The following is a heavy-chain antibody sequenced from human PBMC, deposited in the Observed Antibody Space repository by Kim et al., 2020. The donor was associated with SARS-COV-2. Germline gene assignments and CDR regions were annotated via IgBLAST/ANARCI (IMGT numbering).Heavy chain of an antibody. J-gene: IGHJ4*02. Sequence: GGSLRLSCAASGFAFNHYTMNWVRQTPGKGLEWVSLISEDGGFTYYRDSVKGRFTISRDNSENSLYLQMNSLGPEDTALYYCAKGTRGYNYGGTFDYWGRGSRVSVSS. D-gene: IGHD1-1*01. CDR2: ISEDGGFT. CDR1: GFAFNHYT. CDR3: AKGTRGYNYGGTFDY. V-gene: IGHV3-43*02.